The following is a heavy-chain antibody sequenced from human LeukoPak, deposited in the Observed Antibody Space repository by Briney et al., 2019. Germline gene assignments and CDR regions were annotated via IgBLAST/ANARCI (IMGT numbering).Heavy chain of an antibody. CDR2: ISGSGGST. Sequence: GGSLRLSCAASGFTFSSYAMSWVRQAPGKGLEWVSAISGSGGSTYYADSVKGRFTISRDNSKNTLYLQMNSLKPEDTAVYYCARAAADTPVVSSWGQGTLVTVSS. CDR3: ARAAADTPVVSS. V-gene: IGHV3-23*01. D-gene: IGHD5-18*01. J-gene: IGHJ5*02. CDR1: GFTFSSYA.